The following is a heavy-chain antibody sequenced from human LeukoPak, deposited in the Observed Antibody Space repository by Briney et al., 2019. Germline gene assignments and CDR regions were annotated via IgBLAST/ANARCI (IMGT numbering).Heavy chain of an antibody. CDR2: ISKSGDHT. Sequence: GGSLRLSCAVSGLTFNNYAMSWVRQAPGKGLEWVSAISKSGDHTYYAASAKGRFTIYRDNSKNTQYLQMNSLRAEDTAVYYCATSWGPDTSAFRWGRDGMDVWGQGTTVTVSS. CDR3: ATSWGPDTSAFRWGRDGMDV. CDR1: GLTFNNYA. V-gene: IGHV3-23*01. J-gene: IGHJ6*02. D-gene: IGHD3-16*01.